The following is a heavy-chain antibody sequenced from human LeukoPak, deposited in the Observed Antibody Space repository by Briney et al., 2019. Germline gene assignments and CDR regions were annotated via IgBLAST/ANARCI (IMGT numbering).Heavy chain of an antibody. J-gene: IGHJ4*02. CDR2: ISFSSATI. V-gene: IGHV3-48*01. CDR1: GFSFSSYS. CDR3: ARDPFSSSSS. D-gene: IGHD6-13*01. Sequence: GGSLRLSCEASGFSFSSYSMNWVRQAPGKGLEWVSYISFSSATIHYADSVKGRFAISRDNAKNSLYLQMNSLRAEDTAVYYCARDPFSSSSSWGQGTLVTVSS.